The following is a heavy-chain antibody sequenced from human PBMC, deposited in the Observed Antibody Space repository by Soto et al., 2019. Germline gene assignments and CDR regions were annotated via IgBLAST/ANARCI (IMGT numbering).Heavy chain of an antibody. CDR2: ISKSSSAI. V-gene: IGHV3-48*02. J-gene: IGHJ6*02. Sequence: GGSLRLSCAASGFTFSDYSMNWVRQAPGKGLEWVSYISKSSSAIYYANSVKGRFTISRDNAKNSLYLQMNSLRDEDTAVYYCARGRGDYYYYAMDVWGQGTTVTVSS. CDR3: ARGRGDYYYYAMDV. CDR1: GFTFSDYS.